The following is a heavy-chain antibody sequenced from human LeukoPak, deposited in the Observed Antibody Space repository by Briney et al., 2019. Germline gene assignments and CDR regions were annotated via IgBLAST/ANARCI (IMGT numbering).Heavy chain of an antibody. CDR3: ARNLLEWYFDY. CDR2: ISASGRNT. J-gene: IGHJ4*02. CDR1: GFTFSSYA. Sequence: GGSLRLSCAASGFTFSSYAMSWVRQAPGKGLEWVSVISASGRNTYYADSVKGRFNISRDNSKNTLYLQMNSLRAEDTAVYYCARNLLEWYFDYWGQGTVVSVS. D-gene: IGHD3-3*01. V-gene: IGHV3-23*01.